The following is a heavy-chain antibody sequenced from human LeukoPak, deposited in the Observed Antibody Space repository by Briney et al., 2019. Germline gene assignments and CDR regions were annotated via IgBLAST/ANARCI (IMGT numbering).Heavy chain of an antibody. J-gene: IGHJ5*02. CDR3: ARDLYGYCSGGSCYRHPEYNWFDP. CDR2: INPSGDNT. D-gene: IGHD2-15*01. Sequence: ASVKVSCKASGYTFTNNFMHWVRQAPGQGLEWIGIINPSGDNTWYAQKFQGRVTMTRDMATSTDYLEVSSLRSEDTAVYYCARDLYGYCSGGSCYRHPEYNWFDPWGQGTLVTVSS. CDR1: GYTFTNNF. V-gene: IGHV1-46*01.